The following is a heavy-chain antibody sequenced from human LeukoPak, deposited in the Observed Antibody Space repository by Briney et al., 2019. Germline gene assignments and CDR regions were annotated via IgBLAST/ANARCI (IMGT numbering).Heavy chain of an antibody. CDR2: ISYDGSNK. V-gene: IGHV3-30*18. CDR1: GFTFSSYG. D-gene: IGHD6-19*01. Sequence: QPGRSLRLSCAASGFTFSSYGMHWVRQAPGKGLEWVAVISYDGSNKYYADSVKGRFTISRDNSKNTLYLQMNSLRAEDTAVYYCAKSLYSSGWPEQSYYYYGMDVGGQGTTVTVPS. J-gene: IGHJ6*02. CDR3: AKSLYSSGWPEQSYYYYGMDV.